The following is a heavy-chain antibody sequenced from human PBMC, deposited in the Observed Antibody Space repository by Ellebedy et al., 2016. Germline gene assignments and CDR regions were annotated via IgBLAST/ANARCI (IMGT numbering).Heavy chain of an antibody. J-gene: IGHJ3*02. D-gene: IGHD1-1*01. CDR3: ASRLRSGRNYRGDFDI. Sequence: GGSLRLXCGASGFTFSDYYMSWVRQAPGKGLDWISYISSNGRTIYYADSAKGRFAISRDNSKQLLYLQVKSLRAEDTAVYFCASRLRSGRNYRGDFDIWGQGTMVTVSS. V-gene: IGHV3-11*01. CDR1: GFTFSDYY. CDR2: ISSNGRTI.